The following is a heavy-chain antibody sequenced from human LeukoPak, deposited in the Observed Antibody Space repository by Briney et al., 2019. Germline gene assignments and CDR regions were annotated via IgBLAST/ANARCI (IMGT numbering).Heavy chain of an antibody. Sequence: GASVKVSCKASGYTFTSYDINWVRQATGQGLEWMGWMNPNSGNTGYAQKFQGRVTMTRNTSISTAYMELSSLRSEDTAVYYCARAVRKLVWGQYYMDVWGKGTTVTVSS. V-gene: IGHV1-8*01. D-gene: IGHD3-10*01. CDR1: GYTFTSYD. J-gene: IGHJ6*03. CDR2: MNPNSGNT. CDR3: ARAVRKLVWGQYYMDV.